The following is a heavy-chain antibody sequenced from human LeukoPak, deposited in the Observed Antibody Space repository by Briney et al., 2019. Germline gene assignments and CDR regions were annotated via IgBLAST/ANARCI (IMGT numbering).Heavy chain of an antibody. CDR3: ATGGADENFDY. CDR2: ISSSGSTI. D-gene: IGHD4/OR15-4a*01. Sequence: GGSLRLSCAASGFTFSSYSMNWVRQAPGKGLEWVSYISSSGSTIYYADSVKGRFTISRDNAKNSLYLQMNSLRAEDTAVYYCATGGADENFDYWGQGTLVTVSS. CDR1: GFTFSSYS. V-gene: IGHV3-48*04. J-gene: IGHJ4*02.